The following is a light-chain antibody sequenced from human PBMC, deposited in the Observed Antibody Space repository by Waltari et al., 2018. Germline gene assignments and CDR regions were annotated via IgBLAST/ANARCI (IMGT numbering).Light chain of an antibody. CDR2: DVS. CDR1: SSDVGAYNY. CDR3: SSYTRSSTLVV. Sequence: QSALTQPASVSGSPGQSITISCTGTSSDVGAYNYVSWYQQHPGQAPKLVIYDVSKRPSGVSNRFSGSKSANPDSLTVCGLQTDDEAEYYCSSYTRSSTLVVFGGGTKLTVL. J-gene: IGLJ2*01. V-gene: IGLV2-14*01.